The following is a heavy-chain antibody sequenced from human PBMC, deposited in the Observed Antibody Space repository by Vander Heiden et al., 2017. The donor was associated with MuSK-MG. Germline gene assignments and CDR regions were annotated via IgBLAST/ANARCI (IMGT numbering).Heavy chain of an antibody. CDR2: MLSDGSNRHT. J-gene: IGHJ5*02. D-gene: IGHD4-4*01. V-gene: IGHV3-74*01. CDR1: VFTVGTDW. CDR3: SRDNNGSNLGNSFDP. Sequence: VQLSESGGGVFQTAGTVRAAFSVHVFTVGTDWRHWVSHAPGKGRGWVSRMLSDGSNRHTSAEYSAKGGCTISSDKDENKEYLQMNSLRVKDAARDECSRDNNGSNLGNSFDPWGQGTLVTVSS.